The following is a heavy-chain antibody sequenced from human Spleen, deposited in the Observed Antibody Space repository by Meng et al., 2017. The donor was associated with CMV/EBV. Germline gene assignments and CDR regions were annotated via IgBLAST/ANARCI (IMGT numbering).Heavy chain of an antibody. CDR2: ISYDGSNK. CDR3: AKSWDDFWRGLLQH. V-gene: IGHV3-30*04. CDR1: GFTFSSYA. Sequence: GESLKISCAASGFTFSSYAMHWVRQAPGKGLEWVAVISYDGSNKYYVDSVKGRFTISRDNSSDTLHLEMKSLRAEDTAVYYCAKSWDDFWRGLLQHWGQGTLVTVSS. J-gene: IGHJ1*01. D-gene: IGHD3-3*01.